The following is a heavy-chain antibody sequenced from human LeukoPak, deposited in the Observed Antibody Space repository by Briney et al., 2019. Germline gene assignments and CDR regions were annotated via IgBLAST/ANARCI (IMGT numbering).Heavy chain of an antibody. J-gene: IGHJ5*02. CDR3: TTSPFMGSFDP. Sequence: GGSLRLSCAASGFTFNSYDMNWVRQAPGKGLEWVGRIKSKTDGGTTDYAAPVKGRFTISRDDSKNTLHLQMNSLKTEDTAVYYCTTSPFMGSFDPWGQGTLVTVSS. CDR1: GFTFNSYD. V-gene: IGHV3-15*01. D-gene: IGHD1-26*01. CDR2: IKSKTDGGTT.